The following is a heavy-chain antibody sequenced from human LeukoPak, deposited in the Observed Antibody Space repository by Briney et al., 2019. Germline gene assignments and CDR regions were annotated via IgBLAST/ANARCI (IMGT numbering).Heavy chain of an antibody. CDR1: GGSISSYY. V-gene: IGHV4-4*07. D-gene: IGHD6-19*01. Sequence: TSETLSFTCTVSGGSISSYYWSWIRQPAGKGLEWIGRIYTSGSTNYNPSLKSRVTMSVDTSKNQFSLKLSSVTAADTAVYYCARDGFQYSSGWYVYWGQGTLVTVSS. CDR2: IYTSGST. J-gene: IGHJ4*02. CDR3: ARDGFQYSSGWYVY.